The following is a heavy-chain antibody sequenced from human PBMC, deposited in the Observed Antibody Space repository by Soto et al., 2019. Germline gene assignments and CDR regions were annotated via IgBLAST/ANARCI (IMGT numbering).Heavy chain of an antibody. Sequence: EVQLLEAGGGLVQPGGSLRLSCAASGFTFSSYAMSWVRQAPGKGLEWVSAISGSGGSTDYADSVKGRFTISRDNSKNTLYRQTNSLRAEDTAVYYGAYSSTPFDYWRQGTLVTVSS. CDR3: AYSSTPFDY. CDR1: GFTFSSYA. D-gene: IGHD6-13*01. CDR2: ISGSGGST. J-gene: IGHJ4*02. V-gene: IGHV3-23*01.